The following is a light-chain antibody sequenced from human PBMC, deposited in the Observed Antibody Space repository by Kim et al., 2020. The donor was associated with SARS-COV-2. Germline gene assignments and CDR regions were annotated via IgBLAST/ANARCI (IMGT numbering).Light chain of an antibody. J-gene: IGKJ2*01. CDR3: QQYGSSPYT. CDR2: GAS. V-gene: IGKV3-20*01. CDR1: QSVSSNY. Sequence: EIVLTQSPGTLSLSPGERATLSCRASQSVSSNYFAWYQQKPGQAPGLLVYGASTRPAGIPDRFTGSGSGTDFTLTINRLEPEDFAVYYCQQYGSSPYTFGQGTKLEI.